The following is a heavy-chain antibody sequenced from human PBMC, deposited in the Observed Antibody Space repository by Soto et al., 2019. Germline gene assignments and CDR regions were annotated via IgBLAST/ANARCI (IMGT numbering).Heavy chain of an antibody. J-gene: IGHJ5*02. V-gene: IGHV3-21*01. D-gene: IGHD6-19*01. Sequence: GGSLRLSCAASGFTFSSYSMNWVRQAPGKGLEWVSSISSSSSYIYYADSVKGRFTISRDNAKNSLYLQMNSLRAEDTAVYYCARDPGIAVAGPYNWFDPWGQGTLVTVSS. CDR2: ISSSSSYI. CDR1: GFTFSSYS. CDR3: ARDPGIAVAGPYNWFDP.